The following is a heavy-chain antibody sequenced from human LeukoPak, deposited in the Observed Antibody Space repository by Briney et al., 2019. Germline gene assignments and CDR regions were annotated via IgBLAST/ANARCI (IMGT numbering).Heavy chain of an antibody. CDR1: GGTFSSYA. J-gene: IGHJ4*02. D-gene: IGHD3-22*01. CDR3: ARDRRYYYDSSGYYYSDY. CDR2: IIPIFGTA. V-gene: IGHV1-69*13. Sequence: SVKVSCKASGGTFSSYAISWVRQAPGQGLEWMGGIIPIFGTANYAQKFQGRVTITADESTSTAYMELSSLRSEDTAVYYCARDRRYYYDSSGYYYSDYWGQGTLVTVSS.